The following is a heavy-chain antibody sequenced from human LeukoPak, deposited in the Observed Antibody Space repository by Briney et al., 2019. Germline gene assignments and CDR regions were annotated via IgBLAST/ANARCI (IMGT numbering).Heavy chain of an antibody. V-gene: IGHV4-39*07. CDR1: GGSISSSSYY. CDR3: ARESGIVGATGPFDY. Sequence: PSETLSLTCTVSGGSISSSSYYWGWIRQPPGKGLEWIGSIYYSGSTYYNPSLKSRVTISVDTPKNQFSLKLSSVTAADTAVYYCARESGIVGATGPFDYWGQGTLVTVSS. CDR2: IYYSGST. J-gene: IGHJ4*02. D-gene: IGHD1-26*01.